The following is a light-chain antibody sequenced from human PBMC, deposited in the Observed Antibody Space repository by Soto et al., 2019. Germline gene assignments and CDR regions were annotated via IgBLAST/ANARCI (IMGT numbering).Light chain of an antibody. J-gene: IGLJ2*01. CDR2: DVX. V-gene: IGLV2-14*03. CDR3: SSYTSSSTVV. Sequence: QSVLTQPASVSGSPGQSITISCTGTSSDVGGYNYVSWYQQHPGKAPKLMIYDVXNXPSGVSNRFSGSKSGNTASLTISGXXXXXXXXXYCSSYTSSSTVVFGGGTKLTVL. CDR1: SSDVGGYNY.